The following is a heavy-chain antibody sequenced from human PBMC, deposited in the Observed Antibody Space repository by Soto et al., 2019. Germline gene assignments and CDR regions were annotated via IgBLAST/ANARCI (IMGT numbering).Heavy chain of an antibody. CDR3: ARDGASESYYYYGMDV. CDR2: ISAYNGNT. V-gene: IGHV1-18*04. Sequence: ASVKVSCKASGYTFTSYGISWVRQAPGQGLEWMGWISAYNGNTNYAQKLQGRVTITTDTSTSTAYMELRRLRSDDTAVYYCARDGASESYYYYGMDVWGQGTTVTVSS. J-gene: IGHJ6*02. CDR1: GYTFTSYG.